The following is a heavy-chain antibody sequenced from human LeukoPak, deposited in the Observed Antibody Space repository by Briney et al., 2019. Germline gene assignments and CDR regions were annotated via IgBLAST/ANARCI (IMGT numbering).Heavy chain of an antibody. CDR3: ARDPNYNSPGFWCYYYMDV. CDR1: GFTFSSYS. V-gene: IGHV3-21*01. Sequence: GGSLRLSCAASGFTFSSYSMNWVRQAPGKGLEWVSSISSSSSYIYYADSVKGRFTISRDNANNSLYLQMNSLRAEDTAVYYCARDPNYNSPGFWCYYYMDVWGKGTTVTVSS. D-gene: IGHD3-10*01. J-gene: IGHJ6*03. CDR2: ISSSSSYI.